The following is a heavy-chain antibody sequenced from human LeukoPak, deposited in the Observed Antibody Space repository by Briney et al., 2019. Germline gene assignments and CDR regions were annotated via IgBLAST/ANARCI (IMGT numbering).Heavy chain of an antibody. V-gene: IGHV3-30*02. CDR2: IRSDGSDT. Sequence: PGGSLRLSCAASGFIFSSYGMHWVRQPPGKGLEWVAFIRSDGSDTYSEASVKGRFTISRDNSKNTLWLQMNSLRAEDTAVYYCAKHDSSSDFWGQGTLVTVSS. CDR1: GFIFSSYG. D-gene: IGHD3-22*01. CDR3: AKHDSSSDF. J-gene: IGHJ4*02.